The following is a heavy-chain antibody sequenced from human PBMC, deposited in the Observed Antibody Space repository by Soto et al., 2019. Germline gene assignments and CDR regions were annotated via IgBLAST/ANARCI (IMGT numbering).Heavy chain of an antibody. J-gene: IGHJ4*02. CDR2: ISGSGDTT. V-gene: IGHV3-23*01. CDR3: AKDHGWLHVY. Sequence: EVQLLESGGGLVQPGGSLRLSGAASGLTFINYGMSWVRQAPGKGLEWVSGISGSGDTTFYSDSVKGRFSISRDNSKKTLYLQMNSLRAEDTAVFYCAKDHGWLHVYWGQVSPVTVS. D-gene: IGHD3-22*01. CDR1: GLTFINYG.